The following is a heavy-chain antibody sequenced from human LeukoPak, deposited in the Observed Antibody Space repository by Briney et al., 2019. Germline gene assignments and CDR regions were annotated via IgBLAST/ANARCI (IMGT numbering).Heavy chain of an antibody. J-gene: IGHJ4*02. Sequence: ASVKVSCKASGYTFTSYYMHWVRQAPGQGLEWMGIINPSGGSTSSAQKFQGRVTITADESTSTAYMELSSLRSEDTAVYYCARLPTMVRGVTDDYWGQGTLVTVSS. V-gene: IGHV1-46*01. CDR3: ARLPTMVRGVTDDY. D-gene: IGHD3-10*01. CDR1: GYTFTSYY. CDR2: INPSGGST.